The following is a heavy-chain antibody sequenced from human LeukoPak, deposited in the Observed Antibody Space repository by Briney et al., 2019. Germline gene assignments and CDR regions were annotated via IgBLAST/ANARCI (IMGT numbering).Heavy chain of an antibody. CDR1: VYTLTELS. CDR3: ARDPSGSYLHYYMDV. CDR2: FDPEDGET. D-gene: IGHD1-26*01. J-gene: IGHJ6*03. V-gene: IGHV1-24*01. Sequence: ASVKVSCKVSVYTLTELSMHWVRQAPGKGLEWMGGFDPEDGETIYAQKFQGRVTMTEDTSTDTAYMELSSLRSEDTALYYCARDPSGSYLHYYMDVWGKGTTVTVSS.